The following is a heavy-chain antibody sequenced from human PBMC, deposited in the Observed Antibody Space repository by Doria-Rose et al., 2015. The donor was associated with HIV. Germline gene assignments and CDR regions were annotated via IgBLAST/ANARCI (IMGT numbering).Heavy chain of an antibody. D-gene: IGHD6-19*01. CDR2: TNNDGSST. CDR1: GLTFSNYW. CDR3: ASHSSPGY. V-gene: IGHV3-74*01. Sequence: VQLQESGGGLVQPGGSLRLSCAASGLTFSNYWMHWVRQGAGKGLVWVSRTNNDGSSTSYADSVKGRFTISRDNAKNTLYLQMNSLRVDDTAVYYCASHSSPGYWGQGTRVTVSS. J-gene: IGHJ4*02.